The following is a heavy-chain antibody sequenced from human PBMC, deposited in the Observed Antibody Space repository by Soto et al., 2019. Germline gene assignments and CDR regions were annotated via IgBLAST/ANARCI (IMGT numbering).Heavy chain of an antibody. Sequence: GEPLKGSYKGSGWSFTSYWIGWVRQMPGKGLEWMGIIYPGDSDTRYSPSFQGQVTISADKSISTAYLQWSSLKASDTAMYYCARQKFYCSGGSCYSSHDVGFDYWGQGTLVTVSS. J-gene: IGHJ4*02. CDR1: GWSFTSYW. CDR3: ARQKFYCSGGSCYSSHDVGFDY. CDR2: IYPGDSDT. D-gene: IGHD2-15*01. V-gene: IGHV5-51*01.